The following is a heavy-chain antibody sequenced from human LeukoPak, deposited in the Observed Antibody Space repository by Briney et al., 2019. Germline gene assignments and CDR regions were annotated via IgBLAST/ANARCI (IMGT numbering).Heavy chain of an antibody. CDR2: IKQDGSGK. Sequence: GGSLRLSCAASGFTFSSYWMSWVRQAPGKGLEWVANIKQDGSGKYYVGSVKGRFAISRDNAKNSLYLQMNSLRAEDTAVYYCARDRNRDFNRPWGQGTLVTVSS. J-gene: IGHJ5*02. CDR1: GFTFSSYW. CDR3: ARDRNRDFNRP. D-gene: IGHD2/OR15-2a*01. V-gene: IGHV3-7*01.